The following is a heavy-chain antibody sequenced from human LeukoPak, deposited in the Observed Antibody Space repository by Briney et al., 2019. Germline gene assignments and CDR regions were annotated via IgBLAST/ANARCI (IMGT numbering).Heavy chain of an antibody. Sequence: SETLSLTCAVYVGSFSGYYWSWIRQPPGKGVEWIGDINHSGRTNYNPSLKSRLTILVDASKNQFSLNLNSVTAADTALYYCASSDGLPPRSDSSYDVFDYWGQGTLVTVSS. CDR2: INHSGRT. CDR1: VGSFSGYY. V-gene: IGHV4-34*01. D-gene: IGHD3-3*01. J-gene: IGHJ4*02. CDR3: ASSDGLPPRSDSSYDVFDY.